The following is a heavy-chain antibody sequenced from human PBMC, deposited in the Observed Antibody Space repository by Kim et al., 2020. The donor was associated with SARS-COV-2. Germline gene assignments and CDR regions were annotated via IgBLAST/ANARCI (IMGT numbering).Heavy chain of an antibody. V-gene: IGHV3-11*04. J-gene: IGHJ4*02. D-gene: IGHD3-16*01. CDR3: ERDRRGRRYIFDD. Sequence: AESREGRLTISRDNDKNALYLQMNSLENEDTAVYYCERDRRGRRYIFDDWGQGTLVTVSS.